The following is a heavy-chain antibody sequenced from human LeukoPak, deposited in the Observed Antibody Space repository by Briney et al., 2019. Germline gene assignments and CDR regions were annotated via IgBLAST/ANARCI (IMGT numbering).Heavy chain of an antibody. V-gene: IGHV1-8*01. CDR1: GYTFTSYD. D-gene: IGHD3-22*01. J-gene: IGHJ4*02. CDR3: AKDEQYYYDSSGYTYYFDY. Sequence: ASVKVSCKASGYTFTSYDINWVRQATGQGLEWMGWMNPNSGNTGYAQKFQGRVTMTRNTSISTAYMELSSLRSEDTAVYYCAKDEQYYYDSSGYTYYFDYWGQGTLVTVSS. CDR2: MNPNSGNT.